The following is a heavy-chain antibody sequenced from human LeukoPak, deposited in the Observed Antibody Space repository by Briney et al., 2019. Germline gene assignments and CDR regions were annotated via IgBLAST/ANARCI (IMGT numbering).Heavy chain of an antibody. J-gene: IGHJ6*02. CDR3: ARVGYSSGWFDYYYGMDV. V-gene: IGHV1-18*01. CDR1: GYTFTSYG. CDR2: ISAYNGNT. Sequence: ASVKVSCKASGYTFTSYGISWVRQAPGQGLEGMGWISAYNGNTNYAQKLQSRVTITTDTSTSTAYIKLRSLRSDDTAVYYCARVGYSSGWFDYYYGMDVWGQGTTVTVSS. D-gene: IGHD6-19*01.